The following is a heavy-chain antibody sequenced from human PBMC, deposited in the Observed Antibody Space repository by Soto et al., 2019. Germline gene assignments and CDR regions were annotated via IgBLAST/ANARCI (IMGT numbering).Heavy chain of an antibody. J-gene: IGHJ6*02. CDR1: GGSISSGDYY. D-gene: IGHD4-17*01. CDR2: IYYSGST. Sequence: SETLSLTCTVSGGSISSGDYYWSWIRQPPGKGLEWIGYIYYSGSTYYNPSLKSRVTISVDTSKNQFSLKLSSVTAADTAVYYCASGLRGYGDSNSLDYGMDVWGQGTTVTVSS. V-gene: IGHV4-30-4*01. CDR3: ASGLRGYGDSNSLDYGMDV.